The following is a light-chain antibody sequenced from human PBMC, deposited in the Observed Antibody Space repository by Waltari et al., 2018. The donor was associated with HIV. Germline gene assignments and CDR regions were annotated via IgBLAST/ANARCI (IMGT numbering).Light chain of an antibody. V-gene: IGKV3-20*01. Sequence: EIVLTQSPGPLSLSTGGRATLSCRASQSVRSTHLAWYQQRPGQAPTLRIYGASSRATGIPDRFSGSGSGTDFTLTITRLDPEDFAVYYCQQYGSSLWTFGQGTKVEIK. CDR1: QSVRSTH. J-gene: IGKJ1*01. CDR2: GAS. CDR3: QQYGSSLWT.